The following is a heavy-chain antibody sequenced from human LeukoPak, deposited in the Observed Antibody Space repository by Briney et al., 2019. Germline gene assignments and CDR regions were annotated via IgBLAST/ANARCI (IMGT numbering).Heavy chain of an antibody. CDR3: ARVTKRRYFDWLLSNYYYYYMDV. Sequence: GGSLRLSCAASGFTFSDHYMDWVRQAPGKGLEWVGRTRNKANSYTTEYAASVKGRFTISRDDSKNSLYLQMNSLKTEDTAVYYCARVTKRRYFDWLLSNYYYYYMDVWGKGTTVTISS. CDR2: TRNKANSYTT. D-gene: IGHD3-9*01. V-gene: IGHV3-72*01. J-gene: IGHJ6*03. CDR1: GFTFSDHY.